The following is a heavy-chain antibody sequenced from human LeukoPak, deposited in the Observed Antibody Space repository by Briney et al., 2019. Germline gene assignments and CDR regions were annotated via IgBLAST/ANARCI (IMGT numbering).Heavy chain of an antibody. CDR1: GGSISSSRYY. CDR2: IYYSGST. V-gene: IGHV4-39*07. CDR3: AREPFANYEPPNFHDY. Sequence: SETLTLTCTVPGGSISSSRYYWGCIRQPPVKGMEWIGRIYYSGSTYYNPSLKSRVTISVDTSKNQFSLKLTSVTAADTAVYYCAREPFANYEPPNFHDYWGQGTLVTVSS. J-gene: IGHJ4*02. D-gene: IGHD3-22*01.